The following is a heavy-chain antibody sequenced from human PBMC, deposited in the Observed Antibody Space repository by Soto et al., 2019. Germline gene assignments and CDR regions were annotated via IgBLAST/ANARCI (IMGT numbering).Heavy chain of an antibody. CDR2: LYSGGAT. Sequence: EVRFVESGGGLVQPGGSLRLSGAASGFIVSSNYMTWVRQAPGKGLEWVSLLYSGGATHYAASVKGRFTISSHSSQNTLFLQMNSLRTEDTATYYCVRGRYGSEIHWGQGTKVTVSS. V-gene: IGHV3-53*04. CDR1: GFIVSSNY. J-gene: IGHJ4*02. D-gene: IGHD3-10*01. CDR3: VRGRYGSEIH.